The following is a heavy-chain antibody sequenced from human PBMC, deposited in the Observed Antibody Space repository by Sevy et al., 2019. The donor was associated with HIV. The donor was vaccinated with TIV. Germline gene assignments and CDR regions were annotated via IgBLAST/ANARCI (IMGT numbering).Heavy chain of an antibody. Sequence: ASVKVSCKASGGTFSSYAISWVRQAPGQGLEWMGGIIPIFGTANYAQKFQGRVTITAAESTSTAYMELSSLRSEDTAVYYCARDRMGCSGGSCYSGWFDPWGQGTLVTVSS. J-gene: IGHJ5*02. D-gene: IGHD2-15*01. CDR2: IIPIFGTA. CDR3: ARDRMGCSGGSCYSGWFDP. V-gene: IGHV1-69*13. CDR1: GGTFSSYA.